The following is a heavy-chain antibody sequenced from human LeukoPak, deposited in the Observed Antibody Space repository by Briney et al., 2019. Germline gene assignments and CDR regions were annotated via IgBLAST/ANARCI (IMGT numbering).Heavy chain of an antibody. CDR1: GFTFSSYT. J-gene: IGHJ3*02. V-gene: IGHV3-21*01. D-gene: IGHD4-17*01. Sequence: GGSLRLSCAASGFTFSSYTMNWVRQAPGKGLEWVSSTSSSSSHIYYADSVKGRFTISRDNAKNSLYLQMKNLRAEDTAVYYCARDLRAYGDPPGAFDIWGQGTVVTVSS. CDR3: ARDLRAYGDPPGAFDI. CDR2: TSSSSSHI.